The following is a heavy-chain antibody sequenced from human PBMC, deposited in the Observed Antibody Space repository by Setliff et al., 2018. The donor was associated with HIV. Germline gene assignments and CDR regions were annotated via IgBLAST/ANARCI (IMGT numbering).Heavy chain of an antibody. J-gene: IGHJ5*02. CDR1: GYTFTTYY. Sequence: ASVKVSCKASGYTFTTYYMHWVRQAPGQGLEWMGIINPSGGSTNYARKFQGRVTMTRDTSTRTVYMELSSLRSEDTAVYYCARGRTMSWFDPWGQGTLVTVSS. CDR3: ARGRTMSWFDP. V-gene: IGHV1-46*01. CDR2: INPSGGST. D-gene: IGHD3-22*01.